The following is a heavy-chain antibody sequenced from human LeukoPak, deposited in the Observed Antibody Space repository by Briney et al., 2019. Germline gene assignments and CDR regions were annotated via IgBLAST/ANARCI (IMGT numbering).Heavy chain of an antibody. V-gene: IGHV3-21*01. CDR1: GFTFSSYS. CDR3: ARVARDYYDSSGYYYFDY. CDR2: ISSSSSYI. J-gene: IGHJ4*02. Sequence: GGSLRLSCAASGFTFSSYSMNWVRQAPGKGLEWVSSISSSSSYIYYADSVKDRFTISRDNAKNSLYLQMNSLRAEDTAVYYCARVARDYYDSSGYYYFDYWGQGTLVTVSS. D-gene: IGHD3-22*01.